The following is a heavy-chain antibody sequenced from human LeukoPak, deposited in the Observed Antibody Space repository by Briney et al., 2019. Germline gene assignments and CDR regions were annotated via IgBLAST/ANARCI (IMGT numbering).Heavy chain of an antibody. Sequence: SETLSLTCTVSGGSFSSYFWTWIRQPAGKGLEWIGRIYTSGITNYNPSLKSRVTMSVDTPKNQFSLNLNSVTAADTAVYYCARDYKVSTATVPYGMDVWGQGTTVTVSS. CDR3: ARDYKVSTATVPYGMDV. CDR1: GGSFSSYF. V-gene: IGHV4-4*07. CDR2: IYTSGIT. J-gene: IGHJ6*02. D-gene: IGHD2-15*01.